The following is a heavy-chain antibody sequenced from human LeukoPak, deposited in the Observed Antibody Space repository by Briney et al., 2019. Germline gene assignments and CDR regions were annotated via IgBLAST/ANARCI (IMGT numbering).Heavy chain of an antibody. Sequence: SETLSLTCTVSGGSISSYYWSGIWQPPGKGLEWIGYIYYSGSTNYKPSLKSRVTISVDTSKNQFSLKLSSVTAADTAVYYCARGGYYGSGNDFRFDPWGQGTLVTVSS. CDR2: IYYSGST. CDR3: ARGGYYGSGNDFRFDP. CDR1: GGSISSYY. D-gene: IGHD3-10*01. V-gene: IGHV4-59*01. J-gene: IGHJ5*02.